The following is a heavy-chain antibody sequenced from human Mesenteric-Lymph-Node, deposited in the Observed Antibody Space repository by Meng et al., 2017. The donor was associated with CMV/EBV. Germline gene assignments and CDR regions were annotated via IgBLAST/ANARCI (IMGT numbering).Heavy chain of an antibody. V-gene: IGHV3-11*06. J-gene: IGHJ3*02. CDR3: ARDRNSAAGDPFDI. Sequence: SGFTFSGYYMSWIRQAPGKGLEWVSYISSTGSYTNYAGSVKGRFTISRDNAKNSLYLHMNSLRAEDTAIYYCARDRNSAAGDPFDIWGQGTMVTVSS. CDR2: ISSTGSYT. CDR1: GFTFSGYY. D-gene: IGHD6-13*01.